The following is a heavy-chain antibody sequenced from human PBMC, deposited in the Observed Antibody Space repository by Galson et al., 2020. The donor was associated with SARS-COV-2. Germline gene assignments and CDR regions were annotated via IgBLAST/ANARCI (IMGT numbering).Heavy chain of an antibody. V-gene: IGHV6-1*01. CDR1: GDSVSSNSAA. J-gene: IGHJ5*02. Sequence: ETSETLSLTCAISGDSVSSNSAAWKWIRQSPSRGLEWLGRTYYRSKWYNDYAVSVKSRITINPDTSKNQFSLQLNSVTPEDTAVYYCARDSFVVVISGMSAGFDPWGQGTLVTVSS. CDR3: ARDSFVVVISGMSAGFDP. CDR2: TYYRSKWYN. D-gene: IGHD2-15*01.